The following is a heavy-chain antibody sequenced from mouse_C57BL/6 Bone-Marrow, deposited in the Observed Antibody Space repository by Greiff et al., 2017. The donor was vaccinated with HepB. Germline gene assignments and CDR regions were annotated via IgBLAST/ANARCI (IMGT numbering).Heavy chain of an antibody. Sequence: QVQLQQSGPELVKPGASVKISCKASGYAFSSSWMNWVKQRPGKGLEWIGRIYPGDGDTNYNGKFKGKATLTADKSSSTAYMQLSSLTSEDSAVYFCARLRRGFLDYWGQGTTLTVSS. V-gene: IGHV1-82*01. J-gene: IGHJ2*01. CDR1: GYAFSSSW. CDR3: ARLRRGFLDY. D-gene: IGHD2-12*01. CDR2: IYPGDGDT.